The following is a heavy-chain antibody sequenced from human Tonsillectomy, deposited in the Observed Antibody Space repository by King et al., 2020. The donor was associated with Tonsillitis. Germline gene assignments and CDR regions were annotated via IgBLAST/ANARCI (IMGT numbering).Heavy chain of an antibody. CDR2: ISSSSSYI. CDR1: GFTFSSYS. Sequence: LVESGGGLVKPGGSLRFSCAASGFTFSSYSMNWVRQAPGKGLEWVSSISSSSSYIYYADSVKGRFTISRDNAKNSLYLQMNSLRAEDTAVYYCARDAEWELLTEYFQHWGQGTLVTVSS. CDR3: ARDAEWELLTEYFQH. V-gene: IGHV3-21*01. D-gene: IGHD1-26*01. J-gene: IGHJ1*01.